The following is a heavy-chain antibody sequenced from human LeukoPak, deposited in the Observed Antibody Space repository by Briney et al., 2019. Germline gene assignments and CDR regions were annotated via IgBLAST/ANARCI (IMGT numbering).Heavy chain of an antibody. V-gene: IGHV3-23*01. CDR3: AKDLTLDLGASDY. CDR1: GFAFSSYA. D-gene: IGHD3-10*01. J-gene: IGHJ4*02. Sequence: GGSLRLSCAASGFAFSSYAMSWVRQAPGKGLEWVSAISGSGGSTYYADSVKGRFTISRDNSKNTLYLQMNSLRAEDTAVYYCAKDLTLDLGASDYWGQGTLVTVSS. CDR2: ISGSGGST.